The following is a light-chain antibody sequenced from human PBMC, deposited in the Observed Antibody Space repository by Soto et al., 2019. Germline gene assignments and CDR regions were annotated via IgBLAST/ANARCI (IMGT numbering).Light chain of an antibody. CDR2: FAS. Sequence: EIVITQSPATLSVSPGERATLSCRASQSVSTNLAWYRQKPGQPPRLLIYFASTTATAVPARFTAGGSGTEFTLTISSLQSDDLAVYYCQQYHSHRTFGQGTKVDIK. CDR1: QSVSTN. V-gene: IGKV3-15*01. J-gene: IGKJ1*01. CDR3: QQYHSHRT.